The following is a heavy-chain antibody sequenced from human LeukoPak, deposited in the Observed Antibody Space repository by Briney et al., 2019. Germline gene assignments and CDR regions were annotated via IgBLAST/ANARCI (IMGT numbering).Heavy chain of an antibody. J-gene: IGHJ6*03. CDR2: INTDGTST. Sequence: GGSLRLSCAASGFIFSTYSMNWVRQAPGKGLVWVSRINTDGTSTTYADSVKGRFTISRDNAKNTLYLQINSLRAEDTAAYYCARGRAAVAGYYMDVWGKGNTGTVSS. CDR1: GFIFSTYS. CDR3: ARGRAAVAGYYMDV. V-gene: IGHV3-74*01. D-gene: IGHD6-19*01.